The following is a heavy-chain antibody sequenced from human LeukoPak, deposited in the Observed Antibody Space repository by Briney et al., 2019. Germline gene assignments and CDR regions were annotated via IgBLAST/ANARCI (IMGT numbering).Heavy chain of an antibody. D-gene: IGHD1-26*01. Sequence: GGSLRLSCAGSGFSFSTSWMSWVRQAPVKGLEWVANINQDGSEKYYVDSVKGRFTISRDNAKNSLYLQMNSLRAEDTAVYYCAARSSGNPYFWGQGTLVTVSS. CDR3: AARSSGNPYF. CDR1: GFSFSTSW. CDR2: INQDGSEK. J-gene: IGHJ4*02. V-gene: IGHV3-7*03.